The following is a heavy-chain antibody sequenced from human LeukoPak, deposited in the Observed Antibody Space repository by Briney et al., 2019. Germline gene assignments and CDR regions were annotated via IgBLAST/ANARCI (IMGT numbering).Heavy chain of an antibody. CDR2: INQAGSEK. CDR1: GVSFSGYY. Sequence: ETLSLTCAVYGVSFSGYYWSWIRQPPGKGLEWVANINQAGSEKYSVDSVKGRFAISRDNAKNSLYLQMNSLRAADTAVYFCARVSFGDLFLDSWGQGTLVTVSS. V-gene: IGHV3-7*04. D-gene: IGHD3-10*01. J-gene: IGHJ4*02. CDR3: ARVSFGDLFLDS.